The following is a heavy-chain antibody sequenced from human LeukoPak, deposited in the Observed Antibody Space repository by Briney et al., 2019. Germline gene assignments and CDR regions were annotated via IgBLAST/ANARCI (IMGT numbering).Heavy chain of an antibody. V-gene: IGHV3-23*01. CDR3: AKWARYCTNGVCYYFDY. CDR2: ISGGGVST. J-gene: IGHJ4*02. Sequence: GGSLRLSCAASGFTFSSFPMSWVRQAPGKGLEWVSVISGGGVSTYYADSVKGRFTISRDNSKNTLYLQMNSLRAEDTAVYYCAKWARYCTNGVCYYFDYWGQGTLVTVSS. D-gene: IGHD2-8*01. CDR1: GFTFSSFP.